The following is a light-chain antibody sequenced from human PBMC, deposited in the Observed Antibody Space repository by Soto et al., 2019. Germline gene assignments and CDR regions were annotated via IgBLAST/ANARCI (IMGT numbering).Light chain of an antibody. J-gene: IGKJ4*01. CDR1: QSISSW. CDR2: KAS. V-gene: IGKV1-5*03. CDR3: QQYNSYPLT. Sequence: DIQMTQSPSTLSASVGDRVIITCRASQSISSWLAWYQQKAGKAPKLLIYKASSLDSGVPSRFSGSGSGTEFTLTISSLQPDDFATYYCQQYNSYPLTFGGGTKVEI.